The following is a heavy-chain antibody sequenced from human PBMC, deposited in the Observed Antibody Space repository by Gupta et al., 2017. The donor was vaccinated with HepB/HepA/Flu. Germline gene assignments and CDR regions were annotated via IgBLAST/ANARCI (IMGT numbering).Heavy chain of an antibody. CDR3: ARARDRLNQMAFDI. Sequence: EVLLVESGGGLVKPGGSLRLSCAASGFTFSSYTMNWVRQAPGKGLEGVSSINSRSSYIYYADAGKGRFTISRENAKNALYLQMNRLRAEETAVYYFARARDRLNQMAFDIGGQGTMITVSS. CDR2: INSRSSYI. D-gene: IGHD1-14*01. V-gene: IGHV3-21*06. J-gene: IGHJ3*02. CDR1: GFTFSSYT.